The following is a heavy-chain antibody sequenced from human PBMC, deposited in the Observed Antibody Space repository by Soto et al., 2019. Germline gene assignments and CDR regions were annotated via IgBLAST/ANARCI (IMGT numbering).Heavy chain of an antibody. D-gene: IGHD4-4*01. J-gene: IGHJ5*01. CDR2: IWYDGSNK. Sequence: LRLSCAASGFTFSSYGMHWVRQAPGKGLEWVAVIWYDGSNKYYADSVKGRFTVSRDNSKNTLYLQMNSLRAEDTAVYYCARCWVTGGPGLDSWGQGTLVTVSS. V-gene: IGHV3-33*01. CDR1: GFTFSSYG. CDR3: ARCWVTGGPGLDS.